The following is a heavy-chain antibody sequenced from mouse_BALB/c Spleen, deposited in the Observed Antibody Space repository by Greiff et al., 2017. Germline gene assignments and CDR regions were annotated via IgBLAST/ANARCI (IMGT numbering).Heavy chain of an antibody. CDR3: SRGTDDLGY. CDR2: ISDGGSYT. J-gene: IGHJ4*01. Sequence: DVKVEESGGGLVKPGGSLKLSCAASGFTFSDYYMYWVRQTPEKRLEWVATISDGGSYTYYPDSVKGRFTIFRDNAKNNLYLQMSSLKSEDTAMYYFSRGTDDLGYWGEGTSVTVSS. D-gene: IGHD2-4*01. CDR1: GFTFSDYY. V-gene: IGHV5-4*02.